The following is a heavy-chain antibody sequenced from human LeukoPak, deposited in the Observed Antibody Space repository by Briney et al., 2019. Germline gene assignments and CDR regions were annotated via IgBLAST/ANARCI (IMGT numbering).Heavy chain of an antibody. CDR3: ARLGYSSSWYVYYYYYMDV. D-gene: IGHD6-13*01. CDR2: IDGSGSS. J-gene: IGHJ6*03. CDR1: GYSISTGYY. V-gene: IGHV4-38-2*02. Sequence: SEILSLTCTVSGYSISTGYYWGWIRQPPGKGLEWIGSIDGSGSSYYNPSLKSRVTISVDTSRNQFSLKMTSVTAADTAVYYCARLGYSSSWYVYYYYYMDVWGKGTMVTVSS.